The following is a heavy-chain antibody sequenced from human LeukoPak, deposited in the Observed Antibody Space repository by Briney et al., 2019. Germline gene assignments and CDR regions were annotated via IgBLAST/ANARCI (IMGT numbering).Heavy chain of an antibody. CDR2: INGSGGST. J-gene: IGHJ4*02. D-gene: IGHD3-22*01. Sequence: PGGSLRLSCAASGFTFSSCAMSWVRQAPGKGLEWVSTINGSGGSTYYADSVKGRFTISRDNSKNTLYLQMNSLRAEDTAVYYCAKAADSSGYYTPVGYYFDYWGQGTLVTVSS. CDR3: AKAADSSGYYTPVGYYFDY. CDR1: GFTFSSCA. V-gene: IGHV3-23*01.